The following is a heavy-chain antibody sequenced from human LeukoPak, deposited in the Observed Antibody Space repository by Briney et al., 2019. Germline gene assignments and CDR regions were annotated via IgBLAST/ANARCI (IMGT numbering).Heavy chain of an antibody. V-gene: IGHV1-69*01. J-gene: IGHJ4*02. D-gene: IGHD5-12*01. CDR3: ARDGYSGYQGGPGFDY. CDR2: IIPIFGTA. CDR1: GGTFSSYA. Sequence: SLKVSCKASGGTFSSYAISWVRQAPGQGLEWMGGIIPIFGTANYAQKFQGRVTITADESTSTAYMELSSLRSEDTAVYYCARDGYSGYQGGPGFDYWGQGTLVTVSS.